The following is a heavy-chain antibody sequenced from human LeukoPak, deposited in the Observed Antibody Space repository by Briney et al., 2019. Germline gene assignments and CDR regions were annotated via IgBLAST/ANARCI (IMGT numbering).Heavy chain of an antibody. Sequence: PSQTLSLTCTVSGGSISSGSYYWSWIRQPAGKGLEWIGRIYTSGSTNYNPSLKSRVTISVDTSKNQFSLKLSSVTAADTAVYYCAREGEKTYYDFWTTYYIGYWGQGTLVTVSS. CDR3: AREGEKTYYDFWTTYYIGY. J-gene: IGHJ4*02. V-gene: IGHV4-61*02. CDR2: IYTSGST. D-gene: IGHD3-3*01. CDR1: GGSISSGSYY.